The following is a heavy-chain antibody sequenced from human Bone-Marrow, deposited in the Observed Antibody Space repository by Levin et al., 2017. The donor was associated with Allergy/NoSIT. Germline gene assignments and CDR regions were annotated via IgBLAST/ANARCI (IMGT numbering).Heavy chain of an antibody. CDR1: GYSFTSYW. D-gene: IGHD3-9*01. CDR2: IYPGDSDT. CDR3: ARQSFSAETGYYNVYYMDV. Sequence: GESLKISCKGSGYSFTSYWIGWVRQMPGKGLEWMGIIYPGDSDTRYSPSFQGQVTISADKSISTAYLQWSSLKASDTAMYYCARQSFSAETGYYNVYYMDVWGKGTTVTVSS. J-gene: IGHJ6*03. V-gene: IGHV5-51*01.